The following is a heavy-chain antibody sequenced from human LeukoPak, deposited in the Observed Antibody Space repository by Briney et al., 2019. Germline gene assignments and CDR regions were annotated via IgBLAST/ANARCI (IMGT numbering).Heavy chain of an antibody. D-gene: IGHD3-16*01. Sequence: PGGSLRLSCAASGFTFSSYSMNWVRQAPGKGLEWVSSISSSSSYIYYADSVKGRFTISRDNAKNSLYLQMNSLRAEDTAVYYCARGLGEPFYYFDYWGQGTLVTVSS. J-gene: IGHJ4*02. V-gene: IGHV3-21*01. CDR2: ISSSSSYI. CDR3: ARGLGEPFYYFDY. CDR1: GFTFSSYS.